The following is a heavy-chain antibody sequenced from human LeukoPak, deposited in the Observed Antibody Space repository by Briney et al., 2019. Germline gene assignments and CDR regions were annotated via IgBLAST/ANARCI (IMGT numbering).Heavy chain of an antibody. Sequence: AGGSLRLSCAASGFTFSDYYMSWIRQAPGKGLEWVSYISSSGSTIYYADSVKGRFTISRDNSKNTLYLQMNSLRAEDTAVYYCARDRKYYYDSSGYWKGNWFDPWGQGTLVTVSS. CDR2: ISSSGSTI. J-gene: IGHJ5*02. V-gene: IGHV3-11*04. D-gene: IGHD3-22*01. CDR3: ARDRKYYYDSSGYWKGNWFDP. CDR1: GFTFSDYY.